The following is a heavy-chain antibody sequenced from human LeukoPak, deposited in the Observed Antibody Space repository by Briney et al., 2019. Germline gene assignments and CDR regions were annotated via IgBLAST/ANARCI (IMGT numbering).Heavy chain of an antibody. CDR1: GGSISSYY. J-gene: IGHJ6*02. Sequence: SETLSLTCTVSGGSISSYYWSWIRQPPGKGLEWIGYIYYSGNTNYNPSLKSRVTISVDTSKNQVSLKLSSVAAADTAVYYCARDSIAVAPYYYYYGMDVWGQGTTVTVSS. CDR3: ARDSIAVAPYYYYYGMDV. CDR2: IYYSGNT. V-gene: IGHV4-59*01. D-gene: IGHD6-19*01.